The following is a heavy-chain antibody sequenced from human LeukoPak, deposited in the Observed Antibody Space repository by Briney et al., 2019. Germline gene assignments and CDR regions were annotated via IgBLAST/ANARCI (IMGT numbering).Heavy chain of an antibody. J-gene: IGHJ4*02. CDR1: GFTFSSYA. CDR2: ISGSGGST. D-gene: IGHD6-13*01. Sequence: GRSLRLSCAASGFTFSSYAMSWVRQAPGKGLEWVSAISGSGGSTYYADSVKGRFTISRDNSKNTLYLQMNSLRAEDTAVYYCANNPRTNSSSWSNYWGQGTLVTVSS. CDR3: ANNPRTNSSSWSNY. V-gene: IGHV3-23*01.